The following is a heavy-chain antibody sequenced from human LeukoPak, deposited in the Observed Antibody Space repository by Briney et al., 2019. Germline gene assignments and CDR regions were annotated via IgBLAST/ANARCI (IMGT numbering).Heavy chain of an antibody. CDR1: GYTFTSYG. CDR3: ARDRGYFDWLEGSYFDY. Sequence: ASVKVSCKASGYTFTSYGISWVRQAPGQGLEWMGWISAYNGNTNYAQKLQGRVTMTTDTSTSTAYMELRSLRSDDTAVYYCARDRGYFDWLEGSYFDYWGRGTLVTVSS. V-gene: IGHV1-18*01. J-gene: IGHJ4*02. CDR2: ISAYNGNT. D-gene: IGHD3-9*01.